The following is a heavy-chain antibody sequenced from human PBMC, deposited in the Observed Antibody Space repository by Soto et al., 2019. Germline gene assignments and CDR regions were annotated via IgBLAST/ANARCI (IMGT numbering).Heavy chain of an antibody. CDR3: ARVLVHDFWSGYWPWDYYYGMDV. J-gene: IGHJ6*02. Sequence: PSETLSLTCTVSGGSISSGDYYWSWIRQPPGKGLEWIGYIYYSGSTYYNPSLKSRVTISVDTSKNQFSLKLSSVTAADTAVYYCARVLVHDFWSGYWPWDYYYGMDVWGQGTTVTVSS. D-gene: IGHD3-3*01. CDR1: GGSISSGDYY. V-gene: IGHV4-30-4*01. CDR2: IYYSGST.